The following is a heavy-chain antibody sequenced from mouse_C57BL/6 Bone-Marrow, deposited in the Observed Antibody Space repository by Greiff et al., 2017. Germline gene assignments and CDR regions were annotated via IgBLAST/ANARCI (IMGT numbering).Heavy chain of an antibody. CDR3: ARDTWFAY. CDR2: IYPGDGDT. V-gene: IGHV1-82*01. Sequence: VQLQQSGPELVRPGASVKISCKASGYAFSSSWMNWVKQRPGQGLEWIGQIYPGDGDTNYNGKFKGKATLTADKSSSTAYMQLSSLTSEDSAVYFCARDTWFAYWGQGTLVTVSA. J-gene: IGHJ3*01. CDR1: GYAFSSSW.